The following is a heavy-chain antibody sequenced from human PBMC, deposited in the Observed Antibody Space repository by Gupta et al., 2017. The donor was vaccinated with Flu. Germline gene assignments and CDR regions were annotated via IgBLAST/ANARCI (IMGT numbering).Heavy chain of an antibody. Sequence: QVQLQQWGAGLFKPSETLSLTCPVYGGSFSGYFWSWIRQTPGKGLEWIGEINHSGSTNYNPSLKSRGTISVDTSKNQFSLKLSSVTAADTDVYYCARDGQGYYYYYGMDVWGQGTTVTVSS. V-gene: IGHV4-34*01. CDR3: ARDGQGYYYYYGMDV. CDR2: INHSGST. J-gene: IGHJ6*02. CDR1: GGSFSGYF.